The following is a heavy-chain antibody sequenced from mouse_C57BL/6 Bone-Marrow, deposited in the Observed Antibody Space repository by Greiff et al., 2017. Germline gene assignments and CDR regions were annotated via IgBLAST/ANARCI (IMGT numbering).Heavy chain of an antibody. CDR2: IYPSDSET. CDR1: GYTFTSYW. CDR3: ARGAYGSSPIGYFDV. J-gene: IGHJ1*03. V-gene: IGHV1-61*01. D-gene: IGHD1-1*01. Sequence: QVQLQQPGAELVRPGSSVKLSCKASGYTFTSYWMDWVKQRPGQGLEWIGNIYPSDSETHYNQKFKDKATLTVDKSSSTAYMQLSSLTSEDSAVYYCARGAYGSSPIGYFDVWGTGTTVTVSS.